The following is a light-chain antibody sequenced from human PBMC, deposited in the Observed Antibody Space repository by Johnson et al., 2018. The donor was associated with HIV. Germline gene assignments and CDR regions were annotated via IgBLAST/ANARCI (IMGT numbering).Light chain of an antibody. CDR2: ENN. J-gene: IGLJ1*01. V-gene: IGLV1-51*02. CDR1: SSDMGNYA. Sequence: QSVLTQPPSVSAAPGQKVTISCSGSSSDMGNYAVSWYQRLPGTAPKLLIYENNKRPSGIPDRFSGSKSGTSATLGITGLQTGDEADYYCGTWDSSLSAGVFGTGTKVTVL. CDR3: GTWDSSLSAGV.